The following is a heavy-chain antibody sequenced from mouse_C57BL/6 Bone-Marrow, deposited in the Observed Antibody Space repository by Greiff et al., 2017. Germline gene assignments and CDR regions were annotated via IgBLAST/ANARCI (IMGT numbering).Heavy chain of an antibody. D-gene: IGHD2-1*01. CDR2: IRLKSDNYAT. J-gene: IGHJ2*01. Sequence: EVMLVESGGGLVQPGGSMKLSCVASGFTFSNYWMNWVRQSPEKGLEWVAQIRLKSDNYATHYAESVKGRFTISRDDSKSSVYLQMNNLRAEDTGIYYCTRHYGNYRGYWGQGTTLTVSS. CDR3: TRHYGNYRGY. V-gene: IGHV6-3*01. CDR1: GFTFSNYW.